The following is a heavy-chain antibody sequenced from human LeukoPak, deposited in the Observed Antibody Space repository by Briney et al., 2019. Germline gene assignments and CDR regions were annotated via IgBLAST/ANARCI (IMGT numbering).Heavy chain of an antibody. CDR3: ARGRYYYDSSGLIDY. V-gene: IGHV1-18*01. Sequence: ASVKVSCKASGYTFTSYGISWVRQAPRQGLEWMGCISAYNGNKNYAQKLQGRVTMTTDTSTSTAYMELRSLRSDDTAVYYCARGRYYYDSSGLIDYWGQGTLVTVSS. CDR1: GYTFTSYG. CDR2: ISAYNGNK. D-gene: IGHD3-22*01. J-gene: IGHJ4*02.